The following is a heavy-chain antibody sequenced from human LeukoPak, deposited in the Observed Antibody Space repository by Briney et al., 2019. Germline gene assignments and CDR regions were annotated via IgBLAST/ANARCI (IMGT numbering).Heavy chain of an antibody. J-gene: IGHJ4*02. D-gene: IGHD3-22*01. V-gene: IGHV3-23*01. CDR3: AKDSSGYYSAY. CDR2: ISGSGGRT. Sequence: GGSLRLSCAASGFTFSSYAMSWVRQAPGKGLEWVSAISGSGGRTYYADSVKGRFTISRDNSKNTLYLQMNSLRAEDTAVYYCAKDSSGYYSAYWGQGPLVPVSS. CDR1: GFTFSSYA.